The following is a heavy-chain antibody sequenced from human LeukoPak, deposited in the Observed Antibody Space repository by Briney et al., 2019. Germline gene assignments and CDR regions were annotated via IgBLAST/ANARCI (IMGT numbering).Heavy chain of an antibody. CDR2: ISGSGGNT. V-gene: IGHV3-23*01. CDR1: GFTFSSYA. Sequence: PGGSLRLSCAASGFTFSSYALNWVRQAPGKGLEWVSSISGSGGNTYYADSVKGRFTVSRDNSKNTLYLQMNSLRAEDTAVYYCARSARLMKGVVEVTALDDWGQGTLVTVSS. J-gene: IGHJ4*02. D-gene: IGHD3-3*01. CDR3: ARSARLMKGVVEVTALDD.